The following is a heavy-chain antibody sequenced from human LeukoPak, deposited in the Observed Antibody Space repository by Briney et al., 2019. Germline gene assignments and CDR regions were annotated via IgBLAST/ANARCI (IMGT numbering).Heavy chain of an antibody. CDR1: GFTFSNYA. CDR3: AKDRGVIFDSYFDY. D-gene: IGHD3/OR15-3a*01. Sequence: AGGSLRLSCVVSGFTFSNYAMSWVRQAPGKGLEWVSAMSGSGGSTNYADSVKGRFTISRDNFKNTLYLQMNSLRAEDTAVYYCAKDRGVIFDSYFDYWGQGTLVTVSS. CDR2: MSGSGGST. V-gene: IGHV3-23*01. J-gene: IGHJ4*02.